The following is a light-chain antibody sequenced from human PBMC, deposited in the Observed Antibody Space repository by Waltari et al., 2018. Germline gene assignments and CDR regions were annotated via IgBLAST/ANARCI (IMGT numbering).Light chain of an antibody. J-gene: IGKJ4*01. CDR1: QYVSNY. CDR2: DAS. V-gene: IGKV3-11*01. CDR3: QQRSRWPLT. Sequence: EIVLIQSPATLSLSPGERATLSCRASQYVSNYLGWYQQKLGQPPRLLIYDASNRATGIPARFSGSGSGTDFTLTIDSLEPEDFAVYYCQQRSRWPLTFGGGTKVEIK.